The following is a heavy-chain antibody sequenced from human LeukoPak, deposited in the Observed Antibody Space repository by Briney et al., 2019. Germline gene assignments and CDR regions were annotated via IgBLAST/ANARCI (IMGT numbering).Heavy chain of an antibody. CDR3: ARVVIGGYYDRHFDY. CDR1: GFTFSSYW. CDR2: IRQDGSQK. J-gene: IGHJ4*02. D-gene: IGHD3-22*01. Sequence: GGSLRLSCAASGFTFSSYWMSWVRQAPGKGLEWVANIRQDGSQKYYVDSVKGRFTISRDNAKNSLYLQMNSLRAEDTAVYYCARVVIGGYYDRHFDYWGQGTLVTVSS. V-gene: IGHV3-7*01.